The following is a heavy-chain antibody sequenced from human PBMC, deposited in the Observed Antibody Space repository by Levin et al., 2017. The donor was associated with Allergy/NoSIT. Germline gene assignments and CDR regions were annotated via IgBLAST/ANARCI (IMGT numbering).Heavy chain of an antibody. Sequence: RGESLKISCAASGFSFTDYNLNWVRQAPGKGLEWVSSISSSGIYIYYADSVKGRFTISRDNARNSLYLQMNSLRAEDTAVYYCASMAGYYMDVWGKGTTVTVSS. CDR1: GFSFTDYN. J-gene: IGHJ6*03. CDR3: ASMAGYYMDV. D-gene: IGHD3-10*01. CDR2: ISSSGIYI. V-gene: IGHV3-21*01.